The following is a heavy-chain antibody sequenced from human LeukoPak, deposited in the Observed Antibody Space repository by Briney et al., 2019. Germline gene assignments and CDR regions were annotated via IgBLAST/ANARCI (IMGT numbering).Heavy chain of an antibody. D-gene: IGHD4-23*01. CDR1: GYTFSSYY. CDR2: IIPSDGFT. V-gene: IGHV1-46*01. CDR3: ARDNSVEDNAWWFDP. Sequence: ASVKVSCKASGYTFSSYYVHWVRQAPGQGLEWMGMIIPSDGFTSYAQKFQGRVTMTRDMSTSTDYMELSSLRSEDTAIYYCARDNSVEDNAWWFDPWGQGTLVTVSS. J-gene: IGHJ5*02.